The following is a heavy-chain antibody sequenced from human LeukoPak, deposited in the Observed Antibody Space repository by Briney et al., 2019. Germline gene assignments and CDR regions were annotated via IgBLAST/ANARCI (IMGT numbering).Heavy chain of an antibody. CDR1: GSRFTSYW. V-gene: IGHV5-51*01. J-gene: IGHJ4*02. Sequence: KSGESLQISCQGSGSRFTSYWIGWVRQVPGKGLEWMGIIYPGDSDTRYSPSFQGQVTISADKSISTAYLQWSSLKASDTAMYYCARRYCTNGVCYYFDYWGQGTLVTVSS. CDR3: ARRYCTNGVCYYFDY. D-gene: IGHD2-8*01. CDR2: IYPGDSDT.